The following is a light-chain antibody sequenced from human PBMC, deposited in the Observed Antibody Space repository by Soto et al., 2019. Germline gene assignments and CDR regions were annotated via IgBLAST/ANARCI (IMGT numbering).Light chain of an antibody. CDR1: QSVNSN. Sequence: EMVLTQSPATLSVSPGEIATLSFRASQSVNSNYLAWYQQKPGQAPRLLIYDASTRATGIPARFSGSGSGTGFTLTISSLQSEDFAVYYCQQSNNWPWTFGQGTKVDIK. CDR3: QQSNNWPWT. V-gene: IGKV3-15*01. J-gene: IGKJ1*01. CDR2: DAS.